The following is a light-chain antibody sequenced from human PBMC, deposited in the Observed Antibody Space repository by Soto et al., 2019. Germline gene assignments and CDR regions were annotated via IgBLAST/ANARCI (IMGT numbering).Light chain of an antibody. CDR2: DNN. CDR3: QSYDSDLSVVL. CDR1: RSNIGAGYD. V-gene: IGLV1-40*01. J-gene: IGLJ2*01. Sequence: QSVLTQPPSVSGAPGQSVSISCTGGRSNIGAGYDVQWYQQFPGTAPKLLIFDNNDRPSGVPDRFSGSKSGTSASLAITGLQAEDEADYFCQSYDSDLSVVLFGGGTKLTVL.